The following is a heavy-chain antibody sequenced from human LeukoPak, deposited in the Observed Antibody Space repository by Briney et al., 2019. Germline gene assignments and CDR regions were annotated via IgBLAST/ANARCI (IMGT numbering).Heavy chain of an antibody. CDR1: GGPFSGYY. V-gene: IGHV4-34*01. CDR2: INHSGST. D-gene: IGHD3-9*01. Sequence: PSETLSLTCAVYGGPFSGYYWSWIRQPPGKGLEWIGEINHSGSTNYNPSLKSRVTISVDTSKNQFSLKLSSVTAADTAVYYCARGRYFDWLLYSWFDPWGQGTLVTVSS. CDR3: ARGRYFDWLLYSWFDP. J-gene: IGHJ5*02.